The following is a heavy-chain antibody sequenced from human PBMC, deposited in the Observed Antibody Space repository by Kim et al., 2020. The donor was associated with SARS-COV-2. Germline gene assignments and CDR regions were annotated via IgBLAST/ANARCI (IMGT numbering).Heavy chain of an antibody. Sequence: QKVQGVVTMTRTTSISTAYMELSSLRSEDTAVYYCAREPYSSSTYGFDPWGQGTLVTVSS. D-gene: IGHD6-13*01. V-gene: IGHV1-8*01. CDR3: AREPYSSSTYGFDP. J-gene: IGHJ5*02.